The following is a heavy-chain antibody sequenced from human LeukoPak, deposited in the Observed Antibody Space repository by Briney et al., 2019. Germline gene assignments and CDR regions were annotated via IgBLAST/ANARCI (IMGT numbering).Heavy chain of an antibody. V-gene: IGHV4-4*07. J-gene: IGHJ4*02. CDR1: GGSLISHF. CDR3: ARGGSLYGSLDY. D-gene: IGHD2-8*02. CDR2: INTSGNT. Sequence: SETLSLTCNVSGGSLISHFWTWIRQPAGKGLEWIGRINTSGNTKNNPSLNSRVTMSVDTSKNQVSLKLTSVTAADTAVYYCARGGSLYGSLDYWGQGTLVTVSS.